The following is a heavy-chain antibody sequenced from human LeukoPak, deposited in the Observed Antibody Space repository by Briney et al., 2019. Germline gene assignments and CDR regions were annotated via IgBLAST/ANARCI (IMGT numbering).Heavy chain of an antibody. D-gene: IGHD3-22*01. Sequence: GGSLRLSCAASGFTFSSYAMSWVRQPPGKGLEWVSAISVSGGSTYYADSVKGRFTISRDNSKNTLYLQMNSLRAEDTAVYYCAKRQAGDYYDSSGYDDYWGQGTLVTVSS. CDR3: AKRQAGDYYDSSGYDDY. V-gene: IGHV3-23*01. CDR1: GFTFSSYA. J-gene: IGHJ4*02. CDR2: ISVSGGST.